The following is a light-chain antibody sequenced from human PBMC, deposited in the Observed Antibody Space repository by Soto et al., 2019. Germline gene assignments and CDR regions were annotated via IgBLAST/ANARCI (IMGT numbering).Light chain of an antibody. CDR1: SSDVGFYHY. Sequence: QSALTQPASVSGSPGQWIAISCTGSSSDVGFYHYVSWYPPHPGEVPKLIIFEVSNRPSGVSNRVTGSKAGKTASLTISGLQAECEAADYCRSYTTSSTRVFGTGTTLPVL. J-gene: IGLJ1*01. CDR2: EVS. V-gene: IGLV2-14*03. CDR3: RSYTTSSTRV.